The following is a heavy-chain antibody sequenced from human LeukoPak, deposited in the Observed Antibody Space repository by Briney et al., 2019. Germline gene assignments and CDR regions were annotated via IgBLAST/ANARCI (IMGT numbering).Heavy chain of an antibody. CDR2: TNPNSGGT. J-gene: IGHJ4*02. CDR1: GYTFTGYY. D-gene: IGHD5-18*01. Sequence: ASVKVSCKASGYTFTGYYMHWVRQAPGQGLEWMGRTNPNSGGTNYAQKFQGGVTMTRDTSISTAYMELSRLRSDDTAVYYCASFRGYSYGPFDYWGLGTLVTVSS. CDR3: ASFRGYSYGPFDY. V-gene: IGHV1-2*06.